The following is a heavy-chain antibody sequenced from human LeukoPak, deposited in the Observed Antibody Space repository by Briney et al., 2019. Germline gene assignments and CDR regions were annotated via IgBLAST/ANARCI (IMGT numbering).Heavy chain of an antibody. CDR2: ISRSNRSI. V-gene: IGHV3-9*01. J-gene: IGHJ4*02. Sequence: GGSLRLSCAASGFTFDDYDMHWVRQAPGKGLEWVSCISRSNRSIGYADSVKGRFTISRDNAKTSLYLQMNSLRAEDTALYYCAKDGYSSSFGNALDPYYFDYWGQGTLVTVSS. D-gene: IGHD6-13*01. CDR3: AKDGYSSSFGNALDPYYFDY. CDR1: GFTFDDYD.